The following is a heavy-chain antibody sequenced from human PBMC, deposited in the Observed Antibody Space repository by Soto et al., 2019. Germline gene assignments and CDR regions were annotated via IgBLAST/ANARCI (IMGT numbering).Heavy chain of an antibody. CDR3: AKDWDWFGP. CDR1: GFTFSSYA. D-gene: IGHD3-16*01. V-gene: IGHV3-23*01. Sequence: PGGSLRLSCAASGFTFSSYAMSWVRQAPGKGLEWVSAISGSGETTSYADSAKGRFTISRDNSKNTVYLQMHSLRADDTALYYCAKDWDWFGPWGQGTRVTVS. CDR2: ISGSGETT. J-gene: IGHJ5*02.